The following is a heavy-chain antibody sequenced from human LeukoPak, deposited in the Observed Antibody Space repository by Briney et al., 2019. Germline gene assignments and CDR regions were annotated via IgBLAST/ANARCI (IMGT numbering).Heavy chain of an antibody. D-gene: IGHD6-13*01. J-gene: IGHJ4*02. CDR3: ACSIAAAGAPVDY. Sequence: SENLSLNCTVSGGSISSGDYYWSWIRQPPGKGLEWIGYIYYSGSTYYNPSLKSRVTISVDTSKNQFSLKLSSVTAADTAVYYCACSIAAAGAPVDYWGQGTLVTVSS. CDR1: GGSISSGDYY. CDR2: IYYSGST. V-gene: IGHV4-30-4*02.